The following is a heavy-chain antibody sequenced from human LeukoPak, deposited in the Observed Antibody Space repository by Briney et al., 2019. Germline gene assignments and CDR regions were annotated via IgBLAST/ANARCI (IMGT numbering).Heavy chain of an antibody. D-gene: IGHD3-9*01. CDR2: ISTYNGNT. V-gene: IGHV1-18*01. Sequence: ASVKVSCKASGGTFSSYAISWVRQAPGQGLEWMGWISTYNGNTNYAQKLQGRVTMTTDTSTSTAYMELRSLRSDDTAVYYCARDRILTGSDAFDIWGQGTMVTVSS. CDR1: GGTFSSYA. CDR3: ARDRILTGSDAFDI. J-gene: IGHJ3*02.